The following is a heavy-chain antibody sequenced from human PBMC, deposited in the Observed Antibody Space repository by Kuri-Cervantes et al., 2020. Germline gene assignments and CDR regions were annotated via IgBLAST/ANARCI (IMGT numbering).Heavy chain of an antibody. CDR2: IYYSGST. J-gene: IGHJ5*02. V-gene: IGHV4-61*01. Sequence: SETLSLTCTVSGGSISSSSYYWSWIRQPPGKGLEWIGYIYYSGSTNYNPSLKSRVTISVDTSKNQFSLKLSSVTAADTAVYYCARTKYQLLQGVWFDPWGQGTLVTVSS. CDR3: ARTKYQLLQGVWFDP. D-gene: IGHD2-2*01. CDR1: GGSISSSSYY.